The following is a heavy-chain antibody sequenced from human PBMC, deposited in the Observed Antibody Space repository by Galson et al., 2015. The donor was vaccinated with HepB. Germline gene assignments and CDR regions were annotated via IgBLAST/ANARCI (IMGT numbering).Heavy chain of an antibody. J-gene: IGHJ6*03. CDR3: ARDGRELMGYYYYMDV. V-gene: IGHV3-48*01. CDR1: GFTFSSYS. CDR2: ISSSSSTI. D-gene: IGHD3-10*01. Sequence: SLRLSCAASGFTFSSYSMNWVRQAPGKGLEWVSYISSSSSTIYYADSVKGRFTISRDNAKNSLYLQMNSLRAEDTAVYYCARDGRELMGYYYYMDVWGKGTTVTVSS.